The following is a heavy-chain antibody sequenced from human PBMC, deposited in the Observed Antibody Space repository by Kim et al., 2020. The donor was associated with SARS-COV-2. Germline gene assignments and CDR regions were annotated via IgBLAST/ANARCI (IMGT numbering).Heavy chain of an antibody. V-gene: IGHV1-8*01. CDR1: GYTFTSYD. CDR2: MNPNSGNT. Sequence: ASVKVSCKASGYTFTSYDINWVRQATGQGLEWMGWMNPNSGNTGYAQKFQGRVTMTRNTSISTAYMELSSLRSEETAVYYCARGTWDYYGSSGYRTYYFDFWGQGTLVTVSS. CDR3: ARGTWDYYGSSGYRTYYFDF. D-gene: IGHD3-22*01. J-gene: IGHJ4*02.